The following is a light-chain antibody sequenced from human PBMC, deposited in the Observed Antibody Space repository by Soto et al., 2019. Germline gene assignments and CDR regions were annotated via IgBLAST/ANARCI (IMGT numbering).Light chain of an antibody. V-gene: IGLV2-23*03. CDR1: SSDIGSQNL. CDR3: CSYAGRNTFYA. Sequence: QSVLTQPASVSASPGQSIAISCTGASSDIGSQNLVSWYQQHPGKAPKLVIYEGSKRPSGVSDRFSGSKSANTASLTISGLQAEDEADYYCCSYAGRNTFYAFGTGTKLTVL. CDR2: EGS. J-gene: IGLJ1*01.